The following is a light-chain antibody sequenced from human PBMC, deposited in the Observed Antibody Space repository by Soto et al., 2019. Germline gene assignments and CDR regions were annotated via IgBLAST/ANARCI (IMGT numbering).Light chain of an antibody. CDR2: DAS. Sequence: MTQSPATLSVSPGERATLSCRASQSISNRLAWYQQKPGKAPKVLIYDASSLESGVPSRFSGSGSGTEFTLTISSLQPDDFATYYCQQYNSYSRTFGQGTKVDIK. CDR1: QSISNR. V-gene: IGKV1-5*01. J-gene: IGKJ1*01. CDR3: QQYNSYSRT.